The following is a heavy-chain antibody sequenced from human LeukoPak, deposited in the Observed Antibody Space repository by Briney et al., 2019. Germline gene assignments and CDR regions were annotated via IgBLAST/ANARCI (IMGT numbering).Heavy chain of an antibody. CDR1: GGSISTYY. J-gene: IGHJ4*02. Sequence: PSETLSLTCTVSGGSISTYYWTWIRQPPGKGLEWIGYIYYSGSSNYNPSLKSRVTISVDTSKNQFSLKLSSVTAADTAVYYCARRMATNPKYYFDYWRQGILVTVSS. CDR3: ARRMATNPKYYFDY. D-gene: IGHD5-24*01. CDR2: IYYSGSS. V-gene: IGHV4-59*08.